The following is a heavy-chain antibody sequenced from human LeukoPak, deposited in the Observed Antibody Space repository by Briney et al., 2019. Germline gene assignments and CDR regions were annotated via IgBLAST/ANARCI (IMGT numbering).Heavy chain of an antibody. Sequence: GASVTVSCKASGYTFTGYYMHWVRQAPGQGLEWMGWISPYNGNTNYAQKVQGRVTMTTDTSTSTAYMDLRSLTSDDTAVYYCARGLGTTTFADFDYWGQGTLVTASS. V-gene: IGHV1-18*04. CDR3: ARGLGTTTFADFDY. CDR1: GYTFTGYY. J-gene: IGHJ4*02. CDR2: ISPYNGNT. D-gene: IGHD1-7*01.